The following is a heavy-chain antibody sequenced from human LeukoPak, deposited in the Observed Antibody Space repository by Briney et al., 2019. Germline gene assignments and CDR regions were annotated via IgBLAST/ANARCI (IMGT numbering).Heavy chain of an antibody. CDR3: ARSFLGSDGQNYETFDV. J-gene: IGHJ3*01. Sequence: GESLKISCQGPGYTFSNYYIAWVRQIPGKGLEWMGIIYPGDSDITYNNAFQGQVTISADKSINTAYQQWTSLKASDSAMYYCARSFLGSDGQNYETFDVWGQGTMVIVSS. CDR2: IYPGDSDI. D-gene: IGHD3-16*01. CDR1: GYTFSNYY. V-gene: IGHV5-51*01.